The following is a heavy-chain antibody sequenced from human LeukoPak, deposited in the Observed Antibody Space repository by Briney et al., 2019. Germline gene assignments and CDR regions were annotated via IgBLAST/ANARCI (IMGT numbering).Heavy chain of an antibody. J-gene: IGHJ5*02. Sequence: HPGGSLRLSCAASGFTFSSYAMSWVRQAPGKGLEWVSAISGSGGGTSTYYADSVKGRFTISRDNSQNTLYLQMNSLRAEDTAVYYCAKDSDVVLGAANWFDPWGQGTLVTVSS. CDR2: ISGSGGGTST. CDR1: GFTFSSYA. CDR3: AKDSDVVLGAANWFDP. D-gene: IGHD2-8*01. V-gene: IGHV3-23*01.